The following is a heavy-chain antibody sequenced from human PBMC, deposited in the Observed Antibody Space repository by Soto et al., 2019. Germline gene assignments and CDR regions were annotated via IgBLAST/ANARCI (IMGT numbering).Heavy chain of an antibody. J-gene: IGHJ6*02. D-gene: IGHD6-13*01. CDR3: ARDLKVAAAGTGYYYYGMDV. Sequence: EVQLVESGGGLVKPGGSLRLSCAASGLNFSSYSMNWVRQAPGKGLEWVSSISRSSSNIYYVDSVKGRFTISRDNAKNSLYLQMNSLRAEDTAVYYCARDLKVAAAGTGYYYYGMDVWGQGTTVTVSS. CDR1: GLNFSSYS. CDR2: ISRSSSNI. V-gene: IGHV3-21*01.